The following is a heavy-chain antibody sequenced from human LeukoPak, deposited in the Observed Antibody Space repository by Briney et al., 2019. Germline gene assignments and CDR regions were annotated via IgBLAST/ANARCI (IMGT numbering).Heavy chain of an antibody. Sequence: SETLSLTCAVYGTSFSGYYWSWIRQPPGKGLEWIGELNPTGDTNYNSSLKSRVMISIDTSKNQFSLRLTPVTAADTAMYYCARISFGGFIVAQDYWGQGTLVAVSS. CDR3: ARISFGGFIVAQDY. D-gene: IGHD3-16*02. CDR2: LNPTGDT. V-gene: IGHV4-34*01. J-gene: IGHJ4*02. CDR1: GTSFSGYY.